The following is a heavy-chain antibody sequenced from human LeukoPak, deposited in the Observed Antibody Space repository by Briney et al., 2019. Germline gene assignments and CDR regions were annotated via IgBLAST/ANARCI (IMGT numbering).Heavy chain of an antibody. D-gene: IGHD6-13*01. J-gene: IGHJ4*02. CDR2: ISSSGSTI. Sequence: GGSLRLSCAASGFTFSSYEMNWVRQAPGKGLEWVSYISSSGSTIYYADSVKGRFTISRDNAKNSLYLQMNSLRAGDTAVYYCARDEAAAGPRPFDYWGQGTLVTVSS. V-gene: IGHV3-48*03. CDR3: ARDEAAAGPRPFDY. CDR1: GFTFSSYE.